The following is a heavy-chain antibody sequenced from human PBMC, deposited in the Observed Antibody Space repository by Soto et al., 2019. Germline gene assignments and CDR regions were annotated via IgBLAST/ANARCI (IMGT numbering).Heavy chain of an antibody. D-gene: IGHD3-22*01. CDR2: IWDDGSTT. CDR3: ARDHPPRYDSGGALHYYGMDV. V-gene: IGHV3-33*01. J-gene: IGHJ6*02. Sequence: QVQMVESGGGVVRPGRSLRLSCSASGFTFRSYAMHWVRQAPGKGLEWVAVIWDDGSTTYFADSVKGRFTVSRDNSKNTLYLQMNNLRVEDTALYLCARDHPPRYDSGGALHYYGMDVWGQGTAVSVSS. CDR1: GFTFRSYA.